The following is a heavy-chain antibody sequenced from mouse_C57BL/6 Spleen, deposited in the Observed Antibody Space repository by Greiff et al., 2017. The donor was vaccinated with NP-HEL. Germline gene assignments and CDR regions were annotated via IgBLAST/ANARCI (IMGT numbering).Heavy chain of an antibody. CDR3: AREDCYNGNFDY. CDR2: IGPNSGGT. J-gene: IGHJ2*01. Sequence: QVQLQQPGAELVKPGASVKLSCTASGYTFTSYGMHWVKQRPGRGLEWIGRIGPNSGGTKYNEKFKSKATLTVDKPSSTVYMQLSSLTSEDSAVYCGAREDCYNGNFDYWGQGTTLTVSS. CDR1: GYTFTSYG. D-gene: IGHD2-3*01. V-gene: IGHV1-72*01.